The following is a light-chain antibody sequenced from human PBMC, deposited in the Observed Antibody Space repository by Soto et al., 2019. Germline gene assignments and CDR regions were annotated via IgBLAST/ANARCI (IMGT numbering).Light chain of an antibody. CDR1: SNDVGGYAF. J-gene: IGLJ3*02. CDR3: SSYEGSNTWV. Sequence: QSALTQPPSSSGSPGQSVTISCTGTSNDVGGYAFVSWYQHHPGKAPKLMIFDVSKRPSGVPDRFSGSKSGNTASLTVSGLQAEDEADYYCSSYEGSNTWVLGGGTKLTVL. V-gene: IGLV2-8*01. CDR2: DVS.